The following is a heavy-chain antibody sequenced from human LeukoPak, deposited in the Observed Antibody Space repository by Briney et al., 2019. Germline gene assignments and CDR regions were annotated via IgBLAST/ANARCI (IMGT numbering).Heavy chain of an antibody. D-gene: IGHD1-14*01. CDR2: ISSDGSST. CDR1: GFTFSSYW. V-gene: IGHV3-74*01. J-gene: IGHJ4*02. CDR3: VRNLYNQGHY. Sequence: GGSLRLSCAASGFTFSSYWMHWVRQTPGTGLVWVSRISSDGSSTSYGDSVKGRFTISRDNAKNTLYLQMNSLRAEDTAVYYCVRNLYNQGHYWGQGTLVTVSS.